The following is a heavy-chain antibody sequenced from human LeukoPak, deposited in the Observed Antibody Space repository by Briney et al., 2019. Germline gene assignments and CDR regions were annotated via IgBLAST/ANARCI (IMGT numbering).Heavy chain of an antibody. J-gene: IGHJ4*02. CDR2: ISAGNGNT. Sequence: ASVKVSCKASGYTFTSYGISWVRQAPGQGLEWMGWISAGNGNTKYSQNFQGRVTFISNTSATTAFMELSSLRPEDAAVYYCARDSGSGNNDYWGQGTLVTVSS. D-gene: IGHD1-26*01. V-gene: IGHV1-18*01. CDR1: GYTFTSYG. CDR3: ARDSGSGNNDY.